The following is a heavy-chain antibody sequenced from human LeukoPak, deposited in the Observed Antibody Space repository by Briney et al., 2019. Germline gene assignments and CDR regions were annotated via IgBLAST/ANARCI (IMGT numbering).Heavy chain of an antibody. D-gene: IGHD3-9*01. CDR2: IYYSGST. J-gene: IGHJ4*02. Sequence: PSETLSLTCTVSGGSISSYYWSWIRQPPGKGLEWIGYIYYSGSTNYNPSLKSRVTISVDTSKNQFSLKLSSVTAADTAVYYCARGSIKNFDYWGQGTLVIVSS. V-gene: IGHV4-59*01. CDR3: ARGSIKNFDY. CDR1: GGSISSYY.